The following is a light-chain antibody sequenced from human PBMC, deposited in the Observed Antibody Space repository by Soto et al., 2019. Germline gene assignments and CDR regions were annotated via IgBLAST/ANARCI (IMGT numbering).Light chain of an antibody. CDR2: HAS. J-gene: IGKJ4*01. CDR1: HSISRR. V-gene: IGKV1-5*01. Sequence: DIQMTQSPSTLSASVGDRVTITCRSSHSISRRLAWYQQKPGKAPNLLIYHASSVEIGVPSRCSGSGSGTEFTLTISSLQPDDFASYCCQQDNSLLSFGGGTKVDIK. CDR3: QQDNSLLS.